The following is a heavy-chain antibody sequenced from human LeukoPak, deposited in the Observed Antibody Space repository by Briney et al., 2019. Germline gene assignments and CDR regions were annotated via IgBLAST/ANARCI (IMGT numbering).Heavy chain of an antibody. CDR3: ARDSWRHDVGGYYEFY. J-gene: IGHJ4*02. CDR2: IYSGGST. CDR1: GFTVSSNY. Sequence: GGSLRLSCAASGFTVSSNYMSWVRQAPGKGLEWVSVIYSGGSTYYADSVKGRFTISRDNSKNTLYLQMNSLRAEDTAVYYCARDSWRHDVGGYYEFYWGQGTLVTVSS. V-gene: IGHV3-66*01. D-gene: IGHD3-3*01.